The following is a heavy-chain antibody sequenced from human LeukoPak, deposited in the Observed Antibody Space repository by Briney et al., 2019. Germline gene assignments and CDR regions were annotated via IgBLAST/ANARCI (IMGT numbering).Heavy chain of an antibody. CDR1: GGTFSSYG. D-gene: IGHD6-19*01. CDR2: IIPIVGTA. J-gene: IGHJ4*02. CDR3: ASSNIAVAVPTDIDY. V-gene: IGHV1-69*06. Sequence: ASVKVSCKDSGGTFSSYGISWVRQAPGLGLEWMGGIIPIVGTAYYAQNFHDRVTITADKSTSTAYMELSSLRSEDTAVYYCASSNIAVAVPTDIDYWGQGTLVTVSS.